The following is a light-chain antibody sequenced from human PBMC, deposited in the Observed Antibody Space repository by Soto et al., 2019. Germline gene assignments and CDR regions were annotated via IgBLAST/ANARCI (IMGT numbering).Light chain of an antibody. CDR2: DTS. Sequence: EIVLTQSPATLSLSPGESATLSCRASQSVSHFLAWYQQKPGQAPRLLIYDTSSRATGIPGRFSGSGSGTDFTLTIDILEPVDAAVYYCQQRTDWPTFGGGTKVEI. J-gene: IGKJ4*01. V-gene: IGKV3-11*01. CDR1: QSVSHF. CDR3: QQRTDWPT.